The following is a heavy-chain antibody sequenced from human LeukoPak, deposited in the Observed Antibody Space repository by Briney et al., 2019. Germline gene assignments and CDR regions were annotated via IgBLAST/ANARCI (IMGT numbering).Heavy chain of an antibody. Sequence: GESLKISCKGSGYSFTSYWIGWVRQTPGKGLEWMGIIYPGDSDTRYNPSFQGQVTISADKSISTAYLQWSSLEASDTGIYYCARRGPSTEYFDHWGQGTLVTVSS. D-gene: IGHD3-16*01. V-gene: IGHV5-51*01. CDR2: IYPGDSDT. J-gene: IGHJ4*02. CDR3: ARRGPSTEYFDH. CDR1: GYSFTSYW.